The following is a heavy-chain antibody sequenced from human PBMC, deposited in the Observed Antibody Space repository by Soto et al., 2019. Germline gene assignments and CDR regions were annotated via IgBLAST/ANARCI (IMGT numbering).Heavy chain of an antibody. D-gene: IGHD3-10*01. CDR2: IDGGSVYI. V-gene: IGHV3-21*06. J-gene: IGHJ6*02. CDR1: GFTFSSYT. Sequence: EGSLRLSCAASGFTFSSYTMNWVRQAPGKGLEWVSSIDGGSVYIYYADSVKGRFTISRDNAKSSLSLQINSLRVEDTAVYYCAREGPGRGLDVWGQGTTVTVSS. CDR3: AREGPGRGLDV.